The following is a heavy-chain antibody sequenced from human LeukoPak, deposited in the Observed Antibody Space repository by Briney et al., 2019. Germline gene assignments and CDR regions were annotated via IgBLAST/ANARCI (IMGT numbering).Heavy chain of an antibody. CDR3: ARTSPKDIAAAGPGDWFDP. Sequence: GESLKISCKGSGYSFTSYWIGWVRQMPGKGLEWMGIIYPGDSDTRYSPSFQGQVTISADKSISTAYLQWSSLKASDTAMYYCARTSPKDIAAAGPGDWFDPWGQGTLVTVSS. J-gene: IGHJ5*02. CDR2: IYPGDSDT. V-gene: IGHV5-51*01. D-gene: IGHD6-13*01. CDR1: GYSFTSYW.